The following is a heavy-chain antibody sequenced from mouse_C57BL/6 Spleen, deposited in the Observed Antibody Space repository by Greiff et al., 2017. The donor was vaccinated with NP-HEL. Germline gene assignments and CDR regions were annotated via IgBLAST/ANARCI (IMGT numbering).Heavy chain of an antibody. CDR2: INPYNGDT. J-gene: IGHJ3*01. Sequence: VQLKQSGPELVKPGDSVKISCKASGYSFTGYFMNWVMQSHGKSLEWIGRINPYNGDTFYNQKFKGKATLTVDKSSSTAHMELRSLTSEDSAVYYCARALTTVPFAYWGQGTLVTVSA. CDR1: GYSFTGYF. D-gene: IGHD1-1*01. CDR3: ARALTTVPFAY. V-gene: IGHV1-20*01.